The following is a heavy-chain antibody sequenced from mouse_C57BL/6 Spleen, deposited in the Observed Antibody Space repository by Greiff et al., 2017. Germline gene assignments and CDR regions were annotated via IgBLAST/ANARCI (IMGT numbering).Heavy chain of an antibody. J-gene: IGHJ4*01. D-gene: IGHD1-1*01. Sequence: EVKLMESGPELVKPGASVKIPCKASGYTFTDYNMDWVKQSHGKSLEWIGDINPNNGGTIYNQKFKGKATLTVDKSSSTAYMELRSLTSEDTAVYYCARSSSAMDDWGQGTSVTVSS. V-gene: IGHV1-18*01. CDR1: GYTFTDYN. CDR3: ARSSSAMDD. CDR2: INPNNGGT.